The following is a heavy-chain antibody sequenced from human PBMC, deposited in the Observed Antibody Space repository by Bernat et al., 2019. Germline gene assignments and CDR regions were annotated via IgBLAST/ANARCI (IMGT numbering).Heavy chain of an antibody. J-gene: IGHJ3*02. CDR3: TTDYDILTGPDAFDI. V-gene: IGHV3-15*07. D-gene: IGHD3-9*01. Sequence: VQLVESGGGVVKPGGSLRLSCAASGFTFSNAWMNWVRQAPGKGLEWVGRIKSKTDGGTTDYAAPVKGRFTISRDDSKNTLYLQMNSLKTEDTAVYYCTTDYDILTGPDAFDIWGQGTMVTVSS. CDR2: IKSKTDGGTT. CDR1: GFTFSNAW.